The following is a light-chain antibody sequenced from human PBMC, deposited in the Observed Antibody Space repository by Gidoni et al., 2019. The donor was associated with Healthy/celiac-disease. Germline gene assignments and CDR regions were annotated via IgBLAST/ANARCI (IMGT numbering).Light chain of an antibody. CDR1: QSVSSY. J-gene: IGKJ4*01. Sequence: DIVLTQSPATLSLSPGERATLSCRASQSVSSYLAWYQQKPGQAPRLLIYDASNSATGIPARLSGSGSGTDFTLTISSLEPEEFAVYYCKQRSNWPLTFGGGTKVEIK. CDR2: DAS. CDR3: KQRSNWPLT. V-gene: IGKV3-11*01.